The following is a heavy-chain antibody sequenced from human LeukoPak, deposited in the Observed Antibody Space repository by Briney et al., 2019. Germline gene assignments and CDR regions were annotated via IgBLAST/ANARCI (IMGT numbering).Heavy chain of an antibody. CDR1: GFTLDDYA. CDR2: ISGDGDNT. D-gene: IGHD1-26*01. J-gene: IGHJ5*02. V-gene: IGHV3-43*02. CDR3: AKGVRPGTYYNCFDP. Sequence: GGSLRLSCVASGFTLDDYALHWVRQAPGKGLEWISLISGDGDNTYYADSVKGRFTISRDNSKNSLYLQMSSLRAEDTALYYCAKGVRPGTYYNCFDPWGQGTLVTVSS.